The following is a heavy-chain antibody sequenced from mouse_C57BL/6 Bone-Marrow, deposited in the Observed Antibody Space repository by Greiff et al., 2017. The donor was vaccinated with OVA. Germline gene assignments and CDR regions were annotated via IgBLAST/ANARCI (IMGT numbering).Heavy chain of an antibody. J-gene: IGHJ2*01. Sequence: QVQLQQSGAELVKPGASVKLSCKASGYTFTSYWMQWVKQRPGQGLEWIGEIDPSDSYTNYNQKFKGKATLTVDTSSSTAYMQLSSLTSEDSAVYYCAREDGTTVVVDYWGQGTTLTVSS. CDR3: AREDGTTVVVDY. D-gene: IGHD1-1*01. CDR1: GYTFTSYW. CDR2: IDPSDSYT. V-gene: IGHV1-50*01.